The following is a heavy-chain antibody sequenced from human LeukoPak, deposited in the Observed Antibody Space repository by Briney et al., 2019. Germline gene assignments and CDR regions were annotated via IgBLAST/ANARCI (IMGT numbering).Heavy chain of an antibody. J-gene: IGHJ4*02. V-gene: IGHV3-7*01. Sequence: GGSLRLSCAASGFTFSSYGMHWVRQAPGKGLEWVANIKQDGSEKYYVDSVKGRFTISRDNAKNSLYLQMNSLRAEDTAVYYCARESSSGWYPLDFDYWGQGTLVTVSS. CDR2: IKQDGSEK. D-gene: IGHD6-19*01. CDR3: ARESSSGWYPLDFDY. CDR1: GFTFSSYG.